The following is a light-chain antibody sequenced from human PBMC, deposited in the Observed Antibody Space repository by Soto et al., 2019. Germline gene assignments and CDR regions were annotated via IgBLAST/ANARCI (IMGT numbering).Light chain of an antibody. J-gene: IGKJ1*01. Sequence: EIVLTQSPGTLCLSPGERATLSCRASQSVSNTYLAWYQQKPGQAPRLLIYGASSRATGFPDRFSGSGSGTDFTLTISRLETEDFAVYYCQLYDSSSWTFGQGTKVDIK. CDR2: GAS. CDR3: QLYDSSSWT. V-gene: IGKV3-20*01. CDR1: QSVSNTY.